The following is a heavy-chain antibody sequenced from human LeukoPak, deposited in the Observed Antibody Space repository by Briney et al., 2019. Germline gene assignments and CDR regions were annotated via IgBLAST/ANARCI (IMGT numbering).Heavy chain of an antibody. Sequence: SETLSLTCTVSGGSISSYYWSWIRQPPGKGLEWIGYIYYTGGTNYNPSLKSRVTISADTSKNQFLLRLNSVTSADTAVYYCARCRYSSSPDFEYWGQGTLVTVSS. CDR2: IYYTGGT. CDR3: ARCRYSSSPDFEY. V-gene: IGHV4-59*01. D-gene: IGHD6-13*01. CDR1: GGSISSYY. J-gene: IGHJ4*02.